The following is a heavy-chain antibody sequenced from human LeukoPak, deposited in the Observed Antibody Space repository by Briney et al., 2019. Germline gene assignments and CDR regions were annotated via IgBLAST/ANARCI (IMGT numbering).Heavy chain of an antibody. CDR1: GFTFSTHG. J-gene: IGHJ4*02. D-gene: IGHD3-10*01. V-gene: IGHV3-66*01. CDR2: LYSGGST. Sequence: GGSLRLSCAASGFTFSTHGMNWVRQAPGKGLEWVSVLYSGGSTYYADSVKGRFTISRDNSKNTLYLQMNSLRAEDTAVYYCARANYYGDYWGQGTLVTVSS. CDR3: ARANYYGDY.